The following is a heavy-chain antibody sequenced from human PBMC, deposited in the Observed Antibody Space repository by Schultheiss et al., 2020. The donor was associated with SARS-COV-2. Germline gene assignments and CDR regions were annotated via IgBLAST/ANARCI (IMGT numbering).Heavy chain of an antibody. V-gene: IGHV1-2*02. D-gene: IGHD3-22*01. Sequence: ASVKVSCKVSRYTLTELSIHWVRQAPGQGLEWMGWINPNSGGTNYAQKFQGRVTMTRDTSISTAYMELSRLRSDDTAVYYCARSASEDSSGYFDYWGQGTLVTVSS. J-gene: IGHJ4*02. CDR2: INPNSGGT. CDR3: ARSASEDSSGYFDY. CDR1: RYTLTELS.